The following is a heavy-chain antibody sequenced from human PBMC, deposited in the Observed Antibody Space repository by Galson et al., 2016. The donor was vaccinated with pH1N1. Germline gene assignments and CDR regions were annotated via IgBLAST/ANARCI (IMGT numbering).Heavy chain of an antibody. D-gene: IGHD4-17*01. CDR1: GFTFRRYA. Sequence: SLRLSCAASGFTFRRYAMSWVRQAPGKGLERVSAVSGRGDSTYYADSVKGHFTISRDNSKNTLYLQMKSLRAEDTALYYCAKDLSSDYGDYGLDYWGQGTLVTVSS. CDR3: AKDLSSDYGDYGLDY. J-gene: IGHJ4*02. V-gene: IGHV3-23*01. CDR2: VSGRGDST.